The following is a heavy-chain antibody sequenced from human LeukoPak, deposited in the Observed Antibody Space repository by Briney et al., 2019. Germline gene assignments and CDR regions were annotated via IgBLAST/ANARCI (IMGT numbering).Heavy chain of an antibody. V-gene: IGHV3-48*03. Sequence: HPGGSLRLSCAASGFTFSSYEMNWVRQAPGKGLEWVSYISTSGSTKYYADSVKGRFTISRDNAKNSLYLQMNSLRAEDTAVYYCARAGGSYQVFDYWGQGTLVTVSS. J-gene: IGHJ4*02. CDR2: ISTSGSTK. CDR3: ARAGGSYQVFDY. D-gene: IGHD1-26*01. CDR1: GFTFSSYE.